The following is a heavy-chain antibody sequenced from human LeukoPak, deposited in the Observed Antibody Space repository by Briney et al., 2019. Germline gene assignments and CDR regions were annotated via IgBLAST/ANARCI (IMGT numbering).Heavy chain of an antibody. CDR2: ISPLLGTG. J-gene: IGHJ3*02. V-gene: IGHV1-69*06. CDR1: GGVFTKYV. CDR3: AIRGPSGSLFGFDI. D-gene: IGHD1-26*01. Sequence: SVKVSCKASGGVFTKYVFHWVRQAPGQGPEWTGEISPLLGTGNYAQKFQGRVTITADTSTSTAYMELNSLKSEDTAVYYCAIRGPSGSLFGFDIWGQGTMVTVSS.